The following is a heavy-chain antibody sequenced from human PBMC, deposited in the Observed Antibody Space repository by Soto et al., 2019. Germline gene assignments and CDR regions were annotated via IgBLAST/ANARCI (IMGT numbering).Heavy chain of an antibody. CDR1: GDSISSSSYY. V-gene: IGHV4-31*03. CDR2: IYYSGST. D-gene: IGHD3-22*01. CDR3: ARAPYYYDSSGYYYLYDY. J-gene: IGHJ4*02. Sequence: SETLSLTCTFSGDSISSSSYYWGWIRQPPGRGLEWIGYIYYSGSTYYNPSLKSRVTISVDTSKNQFSLKLSSVTAADTAVYYCARAPYYYDSSGYYYLYDYWGQGTLVTISS.